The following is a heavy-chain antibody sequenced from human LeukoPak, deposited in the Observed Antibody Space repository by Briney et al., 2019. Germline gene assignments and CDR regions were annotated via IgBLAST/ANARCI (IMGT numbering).Heavy chain of an antibody. D-gene: IGHD3-22*01. J-gene: IGHJ4*02. CDR1: GYTFTSYA. V-gene: IGHV7-4-1*02. CDR3: ARGGFAYYYDSSGYYYFDY. CDR2: INTNTGNP. Sequence: AASVKVSCKASGYTFTSYAMNWVRQAPGQGLEWMGWINTNTGNPTYAQGFTGRFVFSLDTSVSTAYLQISSLKAEDTAVYYCARGGFAYYYDSSGYYYFDYWGQGTLVTVSS.